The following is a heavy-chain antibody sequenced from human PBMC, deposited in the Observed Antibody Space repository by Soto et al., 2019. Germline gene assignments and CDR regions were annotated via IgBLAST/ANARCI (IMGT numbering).Heavy chain of an antibody. CDR2: ISGSGGST. V-gene: IGHV3-23*01. CDR1: GFTFSSYA. J-gene: IGHJ4*02. CDR3: AKVKYSSGWNAGDYLDY. Sequence: GGSLRLSCAASGFTFSSYAMSWVRQAPGKGLEWVSAISGSGGSTYYADSVKGRFTISRDNSKNTLYLQMNSLRAEDTAVYYCAKVKYSSGWNAGDYLDYWGQGTLVTV. D-gene: IGHD6-19*01.